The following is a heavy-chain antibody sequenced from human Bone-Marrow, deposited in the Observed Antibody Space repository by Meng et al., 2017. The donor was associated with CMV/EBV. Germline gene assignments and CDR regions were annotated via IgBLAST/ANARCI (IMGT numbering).Heavy chain of an antibody. Sequence: GGSLRLSCAASGFTFTTYWMTWVRQAPEKGLEWVASIKQDGSEKYYVDSVKGRITISRDNAKNSPYLQMNSLRAEDTAVYYCARMGWGLLEDYFDYWGQGTLVTVSS. CDR1: GFTFTTYW. J-gene: IGHJ4*02. CDR3: ARMGWGLLEDYFDY. CDR2: IKQDGSEK. D-gene: IGHD1-26*01. V-gene: IGHV3-7*01.